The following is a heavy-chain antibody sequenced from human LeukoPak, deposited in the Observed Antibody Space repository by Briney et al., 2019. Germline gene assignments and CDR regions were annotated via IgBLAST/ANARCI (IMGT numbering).Heavy chain of an antibody. V-gene: IGHV5-51*01. CDR2: IYPGDSDT. D-gene: IGHD6-19*01. CDR1: GYSFTSYW. CDR3: ARLGMGSGWPENWFDP. J-gene: IGHJ5*02. Sequence: GESLKISCKGSGYSFTSYWIGWVRQMPGKGLEWMGIIYPGDSDTRYSPSFQGQVTISADKSISTAYLQWSSLKASDTAMYYCARLGMGSGWPENWFDPWGQGTLVTVSS.